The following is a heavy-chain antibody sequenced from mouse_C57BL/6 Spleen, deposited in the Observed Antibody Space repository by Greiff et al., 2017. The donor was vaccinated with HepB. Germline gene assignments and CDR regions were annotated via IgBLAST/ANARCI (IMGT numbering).Heavy chain of an antibody. V-gene: IGHV1-15*01. CDR3: TRPFYYYGSSSWFAY. CDR1: GYTFTDYE. D-gene: IGHD1-1*01. Sequence: VKLMESGAELVRPGASVTLSCKASGYTFTDYEMHWVKPTPVHGLEWIGAIDPETGGTAYNQKFKGKAILTADKSSSTAYMELRSLTSEDSAVYYCTRPFYYYGSSSWFAYWGQVTLVTVSA. CDR2: IDPETGGT. J-gene: IGHJ3*01.